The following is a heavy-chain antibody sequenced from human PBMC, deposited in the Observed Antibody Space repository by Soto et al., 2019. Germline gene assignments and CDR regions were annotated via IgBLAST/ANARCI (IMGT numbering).Heavy chain of an antibody. CDR2: VYPGDSDT. CDR1: GYSFPTYW. D-gene: IGHD3-16*01. V-gene: IGHV5-51*01. J-gene: IGHJ5*02. CDR3: ARGLNWNYIMNWLDT. Sequence: GDSLKISCRTSGYSFPTYWIAWVRQRPGKGLEWMGAVYPGDSDTKYSPSFQGHVTISADRSIGTAFLQWSSLNASDTAMYYCARGLNWNYIMNWLDTWGKGSLVTVSS.